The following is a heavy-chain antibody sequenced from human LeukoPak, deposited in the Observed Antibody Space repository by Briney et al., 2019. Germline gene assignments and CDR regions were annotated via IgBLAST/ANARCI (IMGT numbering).Heavy chain of an antibody. CDR3: ARRIAAGGTGIGY. CDR2: MKPNIVKT. V-gene: IGHV1-8*01. J-gene: IGHJ4*02. D-gene: IGHD6-13*01. Sequence: ASVKVSCKASGYTFTSYDIKWLRQAPGQGREWMGWMKPNIVKTGYAQKFHGRVTMTRNTYISTAYMELSSLIYEDTAMYFGARRIAAGGTGIGYWGQGTPVTVSS. CDR1: GYTFTSYD.